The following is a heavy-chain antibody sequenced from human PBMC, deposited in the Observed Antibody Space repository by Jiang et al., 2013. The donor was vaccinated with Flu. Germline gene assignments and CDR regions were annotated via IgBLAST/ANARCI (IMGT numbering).Heavy chain of an antibody. CDR3: ARVLLWFGEPMGGMDV. CDR2: IYYSGST. Sequence: SGSGLVKPSETLSLTCTVSGGSISSYYWSWIRQPPGKGLEWIGYIYYSGSTNYNPSLKSRVTISVDTSKNQFSLKLSSVTAADTAVYYCARVLLWFGEPMGGMDVWGQGTTVTVSS. CDR1: GGSISSYY. V-gene: IGHV4-59*01. J-gene: IGHJ6*02. D-gene: IGHD3-10*01.